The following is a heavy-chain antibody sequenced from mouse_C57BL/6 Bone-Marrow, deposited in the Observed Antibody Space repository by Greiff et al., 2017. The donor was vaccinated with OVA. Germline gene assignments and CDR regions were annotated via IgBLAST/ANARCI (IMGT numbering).Heavy chain of an antibody. CDR3: ARMGYFVSSSFDY. Sequence: VKLVESGAELARPGASVKLSCKASGYTFTSYGISWVKQRTGQGLEWIGEIYPRSGNTYYNEKFKGKATLTADKSSSTAYMELRSLTSEDTPVYFFARMGYFVSSSFDYCGQGTTLTVSS. CDR2: IYPRSGNT. V-gene: IGHV1-81*01. CDR1: GYTFTSYG. J-gene: IGHJ2*01. D-gene: IGHD1-1*01.